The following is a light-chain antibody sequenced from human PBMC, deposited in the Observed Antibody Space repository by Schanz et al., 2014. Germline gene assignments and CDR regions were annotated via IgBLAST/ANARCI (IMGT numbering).Light chain of an antibody. CDR2: GNS. CDR1: SSNIGAGYD. J-gene: IGLJ3*02. V-gene: IGLV1-40*01. Sequence: QSVLTQPPSVSGAPGQRVTISCTGSSSNIGAGYDVHWYKQLPETAPKLLIYGNSNRPSGVPDRYSGSRSGTSASLAITGLQAEDEGDYYCQCYDSSLSGWRVFGGGTKLTVL. CDR3: QCYDSSLSGWRV.